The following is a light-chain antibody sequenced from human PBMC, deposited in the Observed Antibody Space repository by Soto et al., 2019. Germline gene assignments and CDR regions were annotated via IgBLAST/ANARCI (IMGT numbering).Light chain of an antibody. CDR1: RSVSLS. J-gene: IGKJ1*01. Sequence: EIVMTQSPATLSVSLGDSATLSCRASRSVSLSLAWYQMRPGQPPRLLIYGASTRATDIPARFSGSGSGTEFTLTISSLQSEDFAVYYCQQYNNRPQTFGQGTKVDIK. V-gene: IGKV3-15*01. CDR2: GAS. CDR3: QQYNNRPQT.